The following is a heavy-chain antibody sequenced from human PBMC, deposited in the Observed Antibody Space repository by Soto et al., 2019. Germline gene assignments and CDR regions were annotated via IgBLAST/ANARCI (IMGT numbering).Heavy chain of an antibody. D-gene: IGHD6-6*01. CDR3: ARDGIAARPTPDY. CDR2: ISGYNGNT. V-gene: IGHV1-18*01. CDR1: GCTFTSYG. J-gene: IGHJ4*02. Sequence: QVQLVQSGAEVKKPGASVTVSCKASGCTFTSYGINWVRQAPGQGLEWMGWISGYNGNTKYAQKFQGRVTMTTDTSTRTAYLELRSLRSDDTAMFYCARDGIAARPTPDYWGQGTLVTVSS.